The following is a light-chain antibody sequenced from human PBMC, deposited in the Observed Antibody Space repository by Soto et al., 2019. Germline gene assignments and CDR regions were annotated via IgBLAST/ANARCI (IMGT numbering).Light chain of an antibody. CDR2: KAS. CDR1: QTISSW. V-gene: IGKV1-5*03. Sequence: DIHMTQSPSTLSLSLGDRVTITFLAIQTISSWLAWYQQKPGKAPKLLIYKASTLKSGVPSRFSGSGSGTEFTLTISSLQPDDFATYYCQHYNSYSEAFGQGTKVDIK. J-gene: IGKJ1*01. CDR3: QHYNSYSEA.